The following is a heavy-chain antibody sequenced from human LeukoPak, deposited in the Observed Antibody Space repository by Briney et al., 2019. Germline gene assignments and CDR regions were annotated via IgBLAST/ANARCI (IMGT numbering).Heavy chain of an antibody. CDR3: ARGGPTGALDY. J-gene: IGHJ4*02. D-gene: IGHD7-27*01. CDR2: IKEDGSEK. CDR1: GFTFSSYG. Sequence: PGGSLRLSCAASGFTFSSYGMHWVRQAPGKGLEWVANIKEDGSEKYYVDSVKGRFTISRDNAKNSLYLQMNSLRAEDTALYYCARGGPTGALDYWGQGTLVTVSS. V-gene: IGHV3-7*01.